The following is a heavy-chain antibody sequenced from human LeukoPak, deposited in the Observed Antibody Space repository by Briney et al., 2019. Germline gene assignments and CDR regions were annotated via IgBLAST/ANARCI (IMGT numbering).Heavy chain of an antibody. D-gene: IGHD1-26*01. V-gene: IGHV3-30*03. Sequence: GGSLRLSCAASGFTFSPCIMHWVRRAPGKGVEWVAVIYNIDSNISDRDSVKGSFTSSSDNSKNMLYLEMNSLSGEETAVYYCARDRRVGATTDALDTWGPGTMVTVSS. CDR3: ARDRRVGATTDALDT. CDR2: IYNIDSNI. J-gene: IGHJ3*02. CDR1: GFTFSPCI.